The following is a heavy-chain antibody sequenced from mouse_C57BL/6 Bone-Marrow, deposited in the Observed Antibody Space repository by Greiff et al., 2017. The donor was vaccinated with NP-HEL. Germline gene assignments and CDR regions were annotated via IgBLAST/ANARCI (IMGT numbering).Heavy chain of an antibody. CDR2: IYPRSGNT. Sequence: VNVVESGAELARPGASVKLSCKASGYTFTSYGISWVKQRTGQGLEWIGEIYPRSGNTYYNEKFKGKATLTADKSSSTAYMELRSLTSEDSAVYFCARGAGYSNPWFAYWGQGTLVTVSA. J-gene: IGHJ3*01. CDR3: ARGAGYSNPWFAY. V-gene: IGHV1-81*01. D-gene: IGHD2-5*01. CDR1: GYTFTSYG.